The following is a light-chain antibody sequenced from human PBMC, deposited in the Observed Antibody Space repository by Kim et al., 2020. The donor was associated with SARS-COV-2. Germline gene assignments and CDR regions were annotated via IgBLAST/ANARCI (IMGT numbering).Light chain of an antibody. CDR1: QSVNIN. Sequence: EIVMTQSPATLSVSPGERATLSCRASQSVNINLAWYQQRPAQAPRLLMYGASTRATGIPARFSGRGSGTEFTLTISSLQSEDFAVYFCKQYNNWPLTFGGGTKVDIK. CDR3: KQYNNWPLT. CDR2: GAS. V-gene: IGKV3-15*01. J-gene: IGKJ4*01.